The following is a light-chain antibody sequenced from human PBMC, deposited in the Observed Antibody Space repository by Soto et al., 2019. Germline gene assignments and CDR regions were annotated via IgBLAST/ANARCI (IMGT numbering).Light chain of an antibody. CDR1: SSDVGGYNF. V-gene: IGLV2-11*01. CDR3: CSYAGSHVL. Sequence: QSALTQPRSVSGSPGQSVTISCTGTSSDVGGYNFVSWYQQHPGKAPKLMIYDVSKRPSGVPDRFSGSRSGNTASVTISGLQAEDEADYYCCSYAGSHVLFGGGTKLTVL. J-gene: IGLJ2*01. CDR2: DVS.